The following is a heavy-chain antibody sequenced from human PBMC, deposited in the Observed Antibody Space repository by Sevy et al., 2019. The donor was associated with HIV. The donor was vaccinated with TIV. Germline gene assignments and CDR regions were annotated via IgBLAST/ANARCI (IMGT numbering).Heavy chain of an antibody. CDR1: GFDFSIYS. D-gene: IGHD2-8*01. V-gene: IGHV3-23*01. CDR3: AREGCTKPHDY. Sequence: GGSLRLSCAASGFDFSIYSMSWVRQAPGKGLEWVSTLSFGCGKIKYADSVKGRFTISRDNSKSSVYLQMNNMRVEETAVYYCAREGCTKPHDYWGQGTLVTVSS. CDR2: LSFGCGKI. J-gene: IGHJ4*02.